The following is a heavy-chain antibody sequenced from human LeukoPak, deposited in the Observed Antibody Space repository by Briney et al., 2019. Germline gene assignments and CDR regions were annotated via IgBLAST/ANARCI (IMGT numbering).Heavy chain of an antibody. Sequence: SETLSLTCTVSGGSISSYYWSWIRQPAGKGLEWIGRIYTSGSTNYNPSLTSRVTMSVDTSKNQFSLKLSSVTAADTAVYYCARETRGIAAAGKGRYFDYWGQGTLVTVSS. CDR2: IYTSGST. V-gene: IGHV4-4*07. CDR3: ARETRGIAAAGKGRYFDY. J-gene: IGHJ4*02. D-gene: IGHD6-13*01. CDR1: GGSISSYY.